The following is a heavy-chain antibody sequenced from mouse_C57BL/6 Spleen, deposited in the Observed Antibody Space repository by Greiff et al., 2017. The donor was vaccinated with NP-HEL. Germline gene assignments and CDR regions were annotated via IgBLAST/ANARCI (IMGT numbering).Heavy chain of an antibody. Sequence: QVQLKESGAELVRPGTSVKVSCKASGYAFTNYLIEWVKQRPGQGLEWIGVINPGSGGTNYNEKFKGKATLTADKSSSTAYMQLSSLTSEDSAVYFCARSGKNYAMDYWGQGTSLTVSS. J-gene: IGHJ4*01. CDR1: GYAFTNYL. CDR2: INPGSGGT. CDR3: ARSGKNYAMDY. V-gene: IGHV1-54*01.